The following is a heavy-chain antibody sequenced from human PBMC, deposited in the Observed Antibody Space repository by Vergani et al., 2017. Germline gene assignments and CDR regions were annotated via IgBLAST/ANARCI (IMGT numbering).Heavy chain of an antibody. V-gene: IGHV3-23*01. CDR3: AKVGYYGSWSYDY. CDR2: ISGSGGST. D-gene: IGHD3-10*01. Sequence: EVQLLESGGGLVQPGGSLRLSCAASGFTFSSYAMSWVRQAPGKGLEWVSAISGSGGSTYYADSVKGRFTISRDNSKNTLYLQMNSLRAEDTAVYDCAKVGYYGSWSYDYWGQGTLVTVSS. CDR1: GFTFSSYA. J-gene: IGHJ4*02.